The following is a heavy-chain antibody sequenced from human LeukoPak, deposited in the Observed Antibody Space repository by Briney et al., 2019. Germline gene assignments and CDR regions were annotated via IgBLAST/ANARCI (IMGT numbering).Heavy chain of an antibody. J-gene: IGHJ3*02. D-gene: IGHD2-2*02. CDR2: INSEGSRT. CDR1: GFTFSTYW. CDR3: ARGRYCSSTSCYKAFGI. Sequence: GGSLRLSCAASGFTFSTYWMYWVRQAPGKGLVWVSRINSEGSRTSYADSVKGRVTISRDNAKNTLYLQMNSLRAEDTAVYYCARGRYCSSTSCYKAFGIWGQGTKVTVSS. V-gene: IGHV3-74*01.